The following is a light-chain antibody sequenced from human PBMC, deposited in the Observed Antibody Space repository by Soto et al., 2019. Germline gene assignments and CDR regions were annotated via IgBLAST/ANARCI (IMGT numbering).Light chain of an antibody. V-gene: IGLV2-14*01. Sequence: QSALTQPASASGSPGQSITISCTGTSSDVGGYNYVSWYQQHPGKAPKLMISEVSNRPSGVSNRFSGSKSGNTASLTISGLQAEDEADYYCCSYTSSTTPLFGGGTKLTVL. J-gene: IGLJ2*01. CDR3: CSYTSSTTPL. CDR1: SSDVGGYNY. CDR2: EVS.